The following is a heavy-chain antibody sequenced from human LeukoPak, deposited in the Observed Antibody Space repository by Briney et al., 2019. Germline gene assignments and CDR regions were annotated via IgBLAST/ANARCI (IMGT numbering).Heavy chain of an antibody. D-gene: IGHD3-10*01. V-gene: IGHV4-34*01. CDR1: GGSFSGYY. CDR3: ARAITGPVDY. Sequence: SETLSLTCAVYGGSFSGYYWSWIRQPPGKGLEWIGEINHSGSTNYNPSLKSRVTISVDTSKNQFPLKLSSVTAADTAVYYCARAITGPVDYWGQGTLVTVSS. CDR2: INHSGST. J-gene: IGHJ4*02.